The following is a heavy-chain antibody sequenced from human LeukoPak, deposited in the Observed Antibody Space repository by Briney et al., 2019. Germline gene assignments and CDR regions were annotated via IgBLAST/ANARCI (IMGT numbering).Heavy chain of an antibody. V-gene: IGHV1-69*01. CDR1: GDIFRTFA. CDR3: AKGHGSGWYAEQYYFYSMDL. CDR2: IVPIFGAT. J-gene: IGHJ6*04. Sequence: SVKVSCMASGDIFRTFAITWVRQAPGQGLELMGGIVPIFGATKYAQKFQGRLTISADESTSTAYMELSSLRSEDTAVYFCAKGHGSGWYAEQYYFYSMDLWGKGTTVSVSS. D-gene: IGHD6-19*01.